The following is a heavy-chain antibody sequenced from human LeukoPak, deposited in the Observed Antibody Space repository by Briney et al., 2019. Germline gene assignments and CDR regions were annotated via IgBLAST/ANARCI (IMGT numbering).Heavy chain of an antibody. V-gene: IGHV3-15*01. CDR2: IKSKTDGGTT. Sequence: PGGSLRLSCAASGLTFSNAWMSWVRRAPGKGLEWVGRIKSKTDGGTTDYAAPVKGRFTISRDDSKNTLYLQMNSLKTEDTAVYYCTPVLGYRYGVPYFDYWGQGTLVTVSS. D-gene: IGHD5-18*01. CDR1: GLTFSNAW. J-gene: IGHJ4*02. CDR3: TPVLGYRYGVPYFDY.